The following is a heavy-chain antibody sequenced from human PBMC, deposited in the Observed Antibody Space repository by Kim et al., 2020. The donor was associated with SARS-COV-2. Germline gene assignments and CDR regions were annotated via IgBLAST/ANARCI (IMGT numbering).Heavy chain of an antibody. CDR1: GGSISSYY. CDR2: IYYSGST. CDR3: ARVYHGIQLWSYYFDY. D-gene: IGHD5-18*01. V-gene: IGHV4-59*01. J-gene: IGHJ4*02. Sequence: SETLSLTCTVSGGSISSYYWSWIRQPPGKGLEWIGYIYYSGSTNYNPSLKSRVTISVDTSKNQFSLKLSSVTAADTAVYYCARVYHGIQLWSYYFDYWGQGTLVTVSS.